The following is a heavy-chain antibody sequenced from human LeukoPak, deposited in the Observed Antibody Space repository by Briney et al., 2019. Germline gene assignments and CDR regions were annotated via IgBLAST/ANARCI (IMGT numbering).Heavy chain of an antibody. J-gene: IGHJ4*02. CDR3: ARGGTYGGGADY. Sequence: SETLSLTCTVSGGSMSSSIYYWGWVRQPPGKGLEWIGSVSYGGTTYYNPSLKSRVTISVDTSKNQFSLKLNSVTAADTAVYYCARGGTYGGGADYWGQGTLVTVSS. CDR1: GGSMSSSIYY. CDR2: VSYGGTT. V-gene: IGHV4-39*07. D-gene: IGHD1-26*01.